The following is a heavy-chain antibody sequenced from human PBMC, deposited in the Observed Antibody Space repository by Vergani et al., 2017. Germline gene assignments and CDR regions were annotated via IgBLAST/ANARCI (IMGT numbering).Heavy chain of an antibody. CDR2: IIPIFGTA. V-gene: IGHV1-69*12. CDR1: GGTFSSYA. CDR3: ASSYTYYDHYYYGMDV. D-gene: IGHD3-3*01. Sequence: QVQLVQSGAEVKKPGSSVKVSCKASGGTFSSYAISWVRQAPGQGLEWMGGIIPIFGTANYAQKFQGRVTITADESTSTAYMELSSLISEDTAVYYCASSYTYYDHYYYGMDVWGQGTTVTVSS. J-gene: IGHJ6*02.